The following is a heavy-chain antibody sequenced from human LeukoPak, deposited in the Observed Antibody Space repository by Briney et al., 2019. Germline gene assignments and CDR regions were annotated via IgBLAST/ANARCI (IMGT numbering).Heavy chain of an antibody. CDR2: ISGSGGST. J-gene: IGHJ4*02. CDR1: GFTFSSYA. V-gene: IGHV3-23*01. Sequence: GGSLRLSCAASGFTFSSYAMSRVRQAPGKGLEWVSAISGSGGSTYYADSVKGRFTISRDNSKNTLYLQMNSLRAEDTAVYYCAKASVGYCSGGSCLLEYWGQGTLVTVSS. CDR3: AKASVGYCSGGSCLLEY. D-gene: IGHD2-15*01.